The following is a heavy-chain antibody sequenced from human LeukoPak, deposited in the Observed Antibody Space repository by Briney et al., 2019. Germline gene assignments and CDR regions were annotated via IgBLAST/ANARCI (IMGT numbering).Heavy chain of an antibody. CDR1: GFTLSRHA. J-gene: IGHJ4*02. CDR3: LKGGWATIGPPKD. Sequence: GGSLRLSCSAAGFTLSRHAMHWVRQAPGKGLEYVSTINDDGGLTYYADSVKGRFTISRDNSKNTLYLQMNKLRPEDTAVYHCLKGGWATIGPPKDWGQGTLVTVSS. V-gene: IGHV3-64D*08. CDR2: INDDGGLT. D-gene: IGHD5-24*01.